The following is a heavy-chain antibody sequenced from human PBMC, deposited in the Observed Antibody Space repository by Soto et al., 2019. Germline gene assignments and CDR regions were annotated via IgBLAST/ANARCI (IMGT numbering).Heavy chain of an antibody. CDR2: ISGSGGVT. Sequence: GGSLRLSCAASGLTFSSHAMSWVRQAPGKGLQWVSAISGSGGVTYYADSVKGRFTISRDNSKNTLYLQMNSLRAEDTAVYYCAKNITVTTPKSGLDVWGQGTTVTVS. J-gene: IGHJ6*02. CDR3: AKNITVTTPKSGLDV. V-gene: IGHV3-23*01. D-gene: IGHD4-17*01. CDR1: GLTFSSHA.